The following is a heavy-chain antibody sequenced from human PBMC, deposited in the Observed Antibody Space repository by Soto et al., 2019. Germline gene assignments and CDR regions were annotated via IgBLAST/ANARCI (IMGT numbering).Heavy chain of an antibody. CDR2: ISGSGGST. Sequence: PAESLRLSCAASGFTFSSYATSWVRQAPGKGLEWVSAISGSGGSTYYADSVKGRFTISRDNSKNTLYLQMNSLRAEDTAVYYCAKVLARYNWNVGFDYWGQGTLVTVSS. CDR1: GFTFSSYA. V-gene: IGHV3-23*01. CDR3: AKVLARYNWNVGFDY. J-gene: IGHJ4*02. D-gene: IGHD1-20*01.